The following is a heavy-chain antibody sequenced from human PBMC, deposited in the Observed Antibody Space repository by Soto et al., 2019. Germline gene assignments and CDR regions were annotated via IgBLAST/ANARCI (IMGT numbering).Heavy chain of an antibody. CDR3: ARDKDCSGGSCYLRYYYYGMDV. CDR2: ISSSSSYI. CDR1: GFTFSSYI. J-gene: IGHJ6*02. D-gene: IGHD2-15*01. V-gene: IGHV3-21*01. Sequence: GGSLXLSWAASGFTFSSYIMNWVRQAPGKGLEWVSSISSSSSYIYYADSVKGRFTISRDSAKNSLYLQMNSLRAEDTAVYYCARDKDCSGGSCYLRYYYYGMDVWGQGTTVTVSS.